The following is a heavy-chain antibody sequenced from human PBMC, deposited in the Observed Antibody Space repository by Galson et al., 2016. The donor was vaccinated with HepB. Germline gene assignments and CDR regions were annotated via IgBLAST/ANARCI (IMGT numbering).Heavy chain of an antibody. V-gene: IGHV3-7*05. D-gene: IGHD2-2*01. CDR3: ARESFCPSAACYVWTAFHI. CDR1: GFTFSTYY. Sequence: SLRLSCATSGFTFSTYYMTWVRQPPGKGLEWVAGIKQNGSEKYYVDSVKGRFTISRDNAKNSLYVQMDSLRAEDTAVYFCARESFCPSAACYVWTAFHIARQGTMVTVSS. CDR2: IKQNGSEK. J-gene: IGHJ3*02.